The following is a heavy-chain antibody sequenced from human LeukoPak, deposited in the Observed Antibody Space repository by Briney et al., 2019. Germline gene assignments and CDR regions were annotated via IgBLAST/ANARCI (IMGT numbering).Heavy chain of an antibody. CDR1: GYTFTSYD. CDR2: MNPNSGNT. D-gene: IGHD3-3*01. CDR3: ARGAFITIFGVVIRGGSWFDP. Sequence: ASVKVSCKASGYTFTSYDINWVRQATGQGLEWMGWMNPNSGNTGYAQKFQGRVTMTRNTSISTAYMELSSLRSEDTAVYYCARGAFITIFGVVIRGGSWFDPWGQGTLVTVSS. V-gene: IGHV1-8*01. J-gene: IGHJ5*02.